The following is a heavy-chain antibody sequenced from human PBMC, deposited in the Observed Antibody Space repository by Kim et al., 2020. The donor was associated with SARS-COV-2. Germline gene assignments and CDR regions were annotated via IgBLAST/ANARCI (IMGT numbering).Heavy chain of an antibody. J-gene: IGHJ6*02. CDR1: GFTVSSNY. CDR3: ASPTHAKQGTTPEHSPFYYYYYGMDV. V-gene: IGHV3-66*02. CDR2: IYSGGST. D-gene: IGHD1-26*01. Sequence: GGSLRLSCAASGFTVSSNYMSWVRQAPGKGLEWVSVIYSGGSTYYADSVKGRFTISRDNSKNTLYLQMNSLRAEDTAVYYCASPTHAKQGTTPEHSPFYYYYYGMDVWGQGTTVTVSS.